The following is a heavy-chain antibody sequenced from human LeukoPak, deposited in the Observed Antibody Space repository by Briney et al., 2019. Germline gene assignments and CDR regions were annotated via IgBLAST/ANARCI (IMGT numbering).Heavy chain of an antibody. CDR1: GFIFSNYA. Sequence: GGSLRLSCATSGFIFSNYAVNWVRQAPGKGLEWVSRINSDGSSTSHADSVKGRFTTSRDNAKNTLYLQMNTLRIEDTAVYYCARGRGFVDYWGQGTLITVSP. D-gene: IGHD5-12*01. J-gene: IGHJ4*02. CDR2: INSDGSST. V-gene: IGHV3-74*01. CDR3: ARGRGFVDY.